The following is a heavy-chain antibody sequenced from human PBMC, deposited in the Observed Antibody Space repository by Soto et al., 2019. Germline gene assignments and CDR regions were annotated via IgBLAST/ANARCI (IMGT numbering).Heavy chain of an antibody. Sequence: GGPLRLSCVGSGFSFRDHSMNWVRQPPGKGLQWISYISSSSENIYYADSVKGRFTVSRDNAKNTLFLQMNSLRDDDSAIYYCARLPKGSVVTGWSQGSLVTVSS. V-gene: IGHV3-48*02. CDR2: ISSSSENI. J-gene: IGHJ4*01. CDR3: ARLPKGSVVTG. D-gene: IGHD2-21*02. CDR1: GFSFRDHS.